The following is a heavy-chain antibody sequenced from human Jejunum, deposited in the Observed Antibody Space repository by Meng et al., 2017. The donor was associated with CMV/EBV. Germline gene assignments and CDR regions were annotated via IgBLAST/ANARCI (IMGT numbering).Heavy chain of an antibody. D-gene: IGHD1-26*01. Sequence: VKLVEARGDLVEPWESRRLSGASSGPTLSSNYLSWLRQSPGKGLEWVSILHSSGITYYADSVKGRFTISRDNSKNTLYFQMNTLRAEDTAVYYCARWSGTYYDYWGQGTLVTVSS. V-gene: IGHV3-66*01. CDR2: LHSSGIT. CDR3: ARWSGTYYDY. CDR1: GPTLSSNY. J-gene: IGHJ4*02.